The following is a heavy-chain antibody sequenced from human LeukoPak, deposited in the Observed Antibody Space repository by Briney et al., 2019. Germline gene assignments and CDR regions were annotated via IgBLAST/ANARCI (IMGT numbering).Heavy chain of an antibody. CDR2: INPNSGGT. Sequence: ASVKVSCKASGYTFTGYYMHWVRQAPGQGLEWMGWINPNSGGTNYAQKFQGRVTMTRDTSISTAYMELSRLRSDDTAVYYCARVGCSGGSCYPDYYYYYYMDVWGKGATVTVSS. CDR1: GYTFTGYY. V-gene: IGHV1-2*02. J-gene: IGHJ6*03. D-gene: IGHD2-15*01. CDR3: ARVGCSGGSCYPDYYYYYYMDV.